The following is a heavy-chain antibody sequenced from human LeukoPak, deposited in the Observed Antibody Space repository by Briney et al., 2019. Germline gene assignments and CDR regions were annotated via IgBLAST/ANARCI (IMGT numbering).Heavy chain of an antibody. D-gene: IGHD3-22*01. V-gene: IGHV4-59*01. CDR3: AREYSSGYYSFDY. CDR2: IYYSGST. Sequence: PSETLSLTCTVSGGSISSYYWSWIRQPPGKGLEWIGYIYYSGSTNYNPSLKSRVTISVDTSKNQFSLKLSSVTAADTAVYYCAREYSSGYYSFDYWGQGTLVTVSS. J-gene: IGHJ4*02. CDR1: GGSISSYY.